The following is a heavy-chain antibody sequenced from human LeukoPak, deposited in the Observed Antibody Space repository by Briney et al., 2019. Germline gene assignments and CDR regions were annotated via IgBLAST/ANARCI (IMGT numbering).Heavy chain of an antibody. J-gene: IGHJ4*02. CDR2: IYYSGST. D-gene: IGHD3-3*01. CDR1: GGSISSYY. CDR3: ASYDFRSGSIDY. Sequence: SETLSLTCTVSGGSISSYYWSWIRQPPGKGLEWIGYIYYSGSTNYNPSLKSRVTISVDTSKNQFSLKLSSVTAADTAVYYCASYDFRSGSIDYWGQGTLVTVSS. V-gene: IGHV4-59*01.